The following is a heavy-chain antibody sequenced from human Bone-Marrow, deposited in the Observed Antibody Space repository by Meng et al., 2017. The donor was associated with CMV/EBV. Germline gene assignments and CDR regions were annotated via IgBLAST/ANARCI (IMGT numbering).Heavy chain of an antibody. V-gene: IGHV3-20*04. CDR2: INWNGGST. CDR1: GFTFDDYG. CDR3: ARDNPIWLTGTSYYYYGMDV. J-gene: IGHJ6*02. Sequence: GESLKISCAASGFTFDDYGMSWVRQAPGKGLEWVSGINWNGGSTAYVDSVKGRFTISRDNAKNSLYLQMNSLRAEDTAVYYCARDNPIWLTGTSYYYYGMDVWGQGPTVTIYS. D-gene: IGHD1-20*01.